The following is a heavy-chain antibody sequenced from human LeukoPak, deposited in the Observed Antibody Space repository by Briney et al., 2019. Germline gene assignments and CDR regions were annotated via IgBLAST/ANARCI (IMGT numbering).Heavy chain of an antibody. D-gene: IGHD6-13*01. CDR1: GGSISSYY. CDR3: ARQIASAGTAGFDF. Sequence: SETLSLTCTVSGGSISSYYWSWIRQPAGKGLEWIGRIYSTGSTNYNPSLKSRVTMSVDTSKNQFSLRLRSVTAADMAVYYCARQIASAGTAGFDFWGQGALVTVSS. J-gene: IGHJ4*02. V-gene: IGHV4-4*07. CDR2: IYSTGST.